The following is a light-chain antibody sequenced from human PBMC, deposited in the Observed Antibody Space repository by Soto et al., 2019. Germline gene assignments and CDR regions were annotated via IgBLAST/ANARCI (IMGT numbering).Light chain of an antibody. CDR1: QFMSSNY. Sequence: EIVMTQSPATLSLSPGDRATLSCRASQFMSSNYLSWYQQKPGQAPRLLIYGASTRAAGIPDRFLGSGYGTDFTLTISRLEPEDFAVYYCQQYGTSPRTFGQGTKVDI. CDR2: GAS. CDR3: QQYGTSPRT. V-gene: IGKV3-20*01. J-gene: IGKJ1*01.